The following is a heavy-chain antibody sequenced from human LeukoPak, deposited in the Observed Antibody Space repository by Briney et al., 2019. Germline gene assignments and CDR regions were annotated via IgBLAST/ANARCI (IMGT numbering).Heavy chain of an antibody. Sequence: GASVKVSCKASGYTFTSYYMHWVRQAPGQGLEWMGIINPSGGSTSYAQKFQGRVTMTRDTSTSTVYMELSSLRSEDTAVYYCARSPYNWNYLGSPWFDPWGQGTLVTVSS. D-gene: IGHD1-7*01. J-gene: IGHJ5*02. V-gene: IGHV1-46*01. CDR2: INPSGGST. CDR3: ARSPYNWNYLGSPWFDP. CDR1: GYTFTSYY.